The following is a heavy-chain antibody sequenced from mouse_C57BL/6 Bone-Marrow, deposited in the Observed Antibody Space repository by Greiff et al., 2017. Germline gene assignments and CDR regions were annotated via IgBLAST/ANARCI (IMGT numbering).Heavy chain of an antibody. Sequence: VQLQQSGAELVRPGASVTLSCKASGYTFTDYEMHWVKQTPVHGLEWIGAIDPETGGTAYNQKFKGKAILTADKSSSTAYMELRSLTSEDSAVYFGTRASTVVRFDCWGQGTTLTVSS. D-gene: IGHD1-1*01. J-gene: IGHJ2*01. CDR3: TRASTVVRFDC. CDR2: IDPETGGT. V-gene: IGHV1-15*01. CDR1: GYTFTDYE.